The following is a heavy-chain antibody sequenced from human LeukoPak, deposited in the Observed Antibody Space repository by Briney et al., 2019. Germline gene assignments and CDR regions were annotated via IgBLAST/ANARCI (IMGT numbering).Heavy chain of an antibody. D-gene: IGHD6-13*01. CDR1: GYSFTSYC. V-gene: IGHV5-51*01. J-gene: IGHJ3*02. Sequence: GESLKIFCKGSGYSFTSYCIGWVRQMPGKGLEWKGINYPGDSDTRYSPSFQGQVTISADESISTAYLQWSSLKASDTAMYYCASSEKDSSSWLDAFDIWGQGTMVTVSS. CDR3: ASSEKDSSSWLDAFDI. CDR2: NYPGDSDT.